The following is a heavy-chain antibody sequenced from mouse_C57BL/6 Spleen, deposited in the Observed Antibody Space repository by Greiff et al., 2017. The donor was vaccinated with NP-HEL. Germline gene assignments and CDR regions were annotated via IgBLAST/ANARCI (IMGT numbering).Heavy chain of an antibody. CDR1: GFNIKDDY. V-gene: IGHV14-4*01. D-gene: IGHD2-1*01. CDR2: IDPENGDT. CDR3: ISGSSGNYEAWFAY. Sequence: EVQLQQSGAELVRPGASVKLSCTASGFNIKDDYMHWVKQRPEQGLEWIGWIDPENGDTEYASKFQGKATITADTSSNTAYLQLSSLTSEDAAVYYCISGSSGNYEAWFAYWGQGTLVTVSA. J-gene: IGHJ3*01.